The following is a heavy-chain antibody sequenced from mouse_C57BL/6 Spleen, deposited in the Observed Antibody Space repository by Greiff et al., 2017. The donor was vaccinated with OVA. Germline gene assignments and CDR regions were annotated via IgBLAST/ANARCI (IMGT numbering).Heavy chain of an antibody. D-gene: IGHD1-1*01. CDR2: IDPSDSYT. CDR3: ARKGVNYYGSSYFDY. Sequence: QVQLQQPGAELVMPGASVKLSCKASGYTFTSYWMHWVKQRPGQGLEWIGEIDPSDSYTNYNQKFKGKSTLTVDKSSSTAYMQLSSLTSEDSAVYYCARKGVNYYGSSYFDYWGQGTTLTVSS. CDR1: GYTFTSYW. V-gene: IGHV1-69*01. J-gene: IGHJ2*01.